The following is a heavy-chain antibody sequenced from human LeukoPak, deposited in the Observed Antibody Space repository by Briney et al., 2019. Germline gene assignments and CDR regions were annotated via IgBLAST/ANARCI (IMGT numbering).Heavy chain of an antibody. Sequence: GGSLRLSCAASGFTFSSYAMSWVRQAPGKGLERVPVIYSGGSTYYADSVKGRFTISRDNSKNTLYLQMNSLRAEDTAVYYCARDYCGGDCYYYYYYGMDVWGQGTTVTVSS. CDR2: IYSGGST. D-gene: IGHD2-21*02. CDR3: ARDYCGGDCYYYYYYGMDV. CDR1: GFTFSSYA. V-gene: IGHV3-53*01. J-gene: IGHJ6*02.